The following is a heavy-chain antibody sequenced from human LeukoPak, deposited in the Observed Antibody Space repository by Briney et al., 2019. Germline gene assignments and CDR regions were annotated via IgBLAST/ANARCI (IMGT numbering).Heavy chain of an antibody. CDR1: GGSISSSSSRIYY. D-gene: IGHD2-2*02. V-gene: IGHV4-39*01. Sequence: SETLSLTCTVSGGSISSSSSRIYYWGWVRQPPGKGLEWIGTIYYSGSAYYNPSLKSRVTVSVDTSKNQFSLKLSSVTAADTALYYCARTLFYCGSSSCYKHFDNWGQGTLVTVSS. J-gene: IGHJ4*02. CDR2: IYYSGSA. CDR3: ARTLFYCGSSSCYKHFDN.